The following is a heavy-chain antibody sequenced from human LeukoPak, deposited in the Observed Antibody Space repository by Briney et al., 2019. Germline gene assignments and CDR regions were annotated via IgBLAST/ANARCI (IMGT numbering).Heavy chain of an antibody. Sequence: GGSLRLSCAASGFTFSSYAMSWVRQAPGKGLEWVSGLTGSGGNTYYADSVKGRFTISRDDSRNTLYLQMKSLRAEDTAMYYCAREREADSYGYVVDSWGQGTLVTVSS. V-gene: IGHV3-23*01. CDR2: LTGSGGNT. CDR3: AREREADSYGYVVDS. D-gene: IGHD5-18*01. J-gene: IGHJ4*02. CDR1: GFTFSSYA.